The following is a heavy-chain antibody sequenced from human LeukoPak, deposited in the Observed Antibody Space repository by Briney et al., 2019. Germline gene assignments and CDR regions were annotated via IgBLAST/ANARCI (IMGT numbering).Heavy chain of an antibody. CDR3: ARGRLISYSSWYLVGWFDP. J-gene: IGHJ5*02. CDR1: GGTFSSYA. V-gene: IGHV1-69*05. CDR2: IIPIFGTA. D-gene: IGHD6-13*01. Sequence: SVKVSCKASGGTFSSYAISWVRQAPGQGLEWMGGIIPIFGTANYAQKFQGRVTITTDESTSTAYMELSSLRSEDTAVYYCARGRLISYSSWYLVGWFDPWGQGTLVTVSS.